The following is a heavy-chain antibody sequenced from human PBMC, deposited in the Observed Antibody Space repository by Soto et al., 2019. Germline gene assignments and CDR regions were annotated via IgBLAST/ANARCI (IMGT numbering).Heavy chain of an antibody. CDR1: GFTLSGYA. CDR3: ARDCSLGSRYCRWFDP. V-gene: IGHV3-48*02. Sequence: EVQLVESGGGLVQPGGSLRLSCVASGFTLSGYAMNWVRQAPGKGLAGVSYISSSSSNIQYAGSVKGRFTISRDNAKNSLQLQRHSLRDEDTAVYYCARDCSLGSRYCRWFDPWGQGTLGT. D-gene: IGHD2-15*01. J-gene: IGHJ5*02. CDR2: ISSSSSNI.